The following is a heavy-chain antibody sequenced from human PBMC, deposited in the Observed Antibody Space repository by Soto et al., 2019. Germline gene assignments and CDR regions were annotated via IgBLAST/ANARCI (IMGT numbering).Heavy chain of an antibody. CDR1: GFTFSSYG. J-gene: IGHJ6*04. V-gene: IGHV3-30*18. CDR3: ANLVRGAMAPYYYYGMDV. D-gene: IGHD3-10*01. CDR2: ISYDGSNK. Sequence: GGSLRLSCAASGFTFSSYGMHWVRQAPGKGLEWVAVISYDGSNKYYADSVKGRFTISRDNSKNTLYLQMNSLRAEDTAVYYCANLVRGAMAPYYYYGMDVWGKGTMVTVSS.